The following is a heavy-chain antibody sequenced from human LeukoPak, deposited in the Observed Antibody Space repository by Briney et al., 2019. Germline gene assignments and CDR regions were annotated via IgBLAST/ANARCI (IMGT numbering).Heavy chain of an antibody. CDR3: ARDVVVTAIHDGMDV. V-gene: IGHV3-53*01. Sequence: GGSLRLSCAASGFTVSSNYMSWVRQAPGEGLEWVSVIYSGGSTYYADSVKGRFTISRDNSKNTLYLQMNSLRAEDTAACYCARDVVVTAIHDGMDVWGQGTTVTVSS. D-gene: IGHD2-21*02. J-gene: IGHJ6*02. CDR2: IYSGGST. CDR1: GFTVSSNY.